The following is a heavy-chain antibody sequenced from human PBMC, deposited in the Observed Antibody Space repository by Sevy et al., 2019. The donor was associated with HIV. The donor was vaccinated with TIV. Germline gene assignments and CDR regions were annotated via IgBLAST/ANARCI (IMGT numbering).Heavy chain of an antibody. Sequence: SETLSLTCTVSGGSMNSYYWSWIRQTPGKGLEWIGYIFYSGSTNYNPSLKSRVTISVDTSKSQFSLNLRSVTAADTAVYYCARQPAELSGSWAYYYYMDVWGKGTTVTVSS. V-gene: IGHV4-59*08. CDR3: ARQPAELSGSWAYYYYMDV. J-gene: IGHJ6*03. D-gene: IGHD6-25*01. CDR1: GGSMNSYY. CDR2: IFYSGST.